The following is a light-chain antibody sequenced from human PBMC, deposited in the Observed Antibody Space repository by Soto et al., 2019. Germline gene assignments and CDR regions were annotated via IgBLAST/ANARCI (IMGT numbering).Light chain of an antibody. V-gene: IGKV3-15*01. J-gene: IGKJ2*01. CDR2: GSS. CDR1: QSVNSN. CDR3: QQYNNWPPYT. Sequence: EIVMTQSPATLSVSPGERATLSCRARQSVNSNLAWYQQKPGQAPRLLIYGSSTRATDIPARFSGSGSGTEFTLTISSLQSEDFAVYYCQQYNNWPPYTFGQGTKLEIK.